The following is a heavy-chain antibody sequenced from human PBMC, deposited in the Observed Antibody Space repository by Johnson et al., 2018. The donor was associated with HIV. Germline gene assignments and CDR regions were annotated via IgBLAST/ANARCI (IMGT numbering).Heavy chain of an antibody. CDR2: IKSKSDGGAT. CDR3: AKDIGYSSGLGNTGFDL. D-gene: IGHD6-19*01. V-gene: IGHV3-15*05. J-gene: IGHJ3*01. CDR1: GFTFNNAW. Sequence: VQLVESGGGLVKPGGSLRLSCAASGFTFNNAWMSWVRQAPGKGLEWVGRIKSKSDGGATVYAAPVKGRFTISRDNAKNSLYLQMNSLRPEDTALYYCAKDIGYSSGLGNTGFDLWGQGTMVTVSS.